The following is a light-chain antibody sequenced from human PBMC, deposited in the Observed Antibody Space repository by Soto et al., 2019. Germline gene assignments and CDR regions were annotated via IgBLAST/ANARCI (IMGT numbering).Light chain of an antibody. J-gene: IGLJ2*01. Sequence: QSVLTQPPSASETPEQRVIISCSGGSSNIGTNSVSWYQHLPGTAPKLLIYNSYQRPAGVPDRFSGSKSGTSASLAISGLQSKDEANYYCVAWDDSLKTLLIGGGTKLTVL. V-gene: IGLV1-44*01. CDR1: SSNIGTNS. CDR2: NSY. CDR3: VAWDDSLKTLL.